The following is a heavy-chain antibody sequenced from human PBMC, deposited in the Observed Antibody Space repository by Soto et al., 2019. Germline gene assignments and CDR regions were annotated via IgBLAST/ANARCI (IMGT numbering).Heavy chain of an antibody. CDR2: IYWDDDK. Sequence: QITLKESGPTLVKPTQTLTLTCTFSGFSLTTRGVGVGWIRQPPGKALECLALIYWDDDKRYSPSLQSRLSNTKDTSKHQVVLTMTNLKPVYTATDYCAHIPDYYQYDWFDPGGQGSLVSVSS. CDR1: GFSLTTRGVG. J-gene: IGHJ5*02. D-gene: IGHD3-16*01. CDR3: AHIPDYYQYDWFDP. V-gene: IGHV2-5*02.